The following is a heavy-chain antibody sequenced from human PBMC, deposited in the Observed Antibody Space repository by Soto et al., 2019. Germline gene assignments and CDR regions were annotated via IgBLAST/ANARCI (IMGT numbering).Heavy chain of an antibody. CDR2: MNPNSGNT. CDR3: ARGNTGYSYGYYYYYYMDV. CDR1: GYTFTSYD. D-gene: IGHD5-18*01. Sequence: ASVKVSCKASGYTFTSYDINWVRQATGQGLEWMGWMNPNSGNTGYAQKFQGRVTMTRNTSISTAYMELSSLRSEDTAVYYCARGNTGYSYGYYYYYYMDVWGKGTTVTVSS. J-gene: IGHJ6*03. V-gene: IGHV1-8*01.